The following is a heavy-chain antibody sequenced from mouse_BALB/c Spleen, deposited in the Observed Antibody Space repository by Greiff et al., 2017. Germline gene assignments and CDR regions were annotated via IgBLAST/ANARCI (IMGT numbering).Heavy chain of an antibody. D-gene: IGHD1-1*01. V-gene: IGHV1S135*01. J-gene: IGHJ4*01. CDR3: ARERGTKEDYYAMDY. Sequence: EVQLQQSGPELVKPGASVRVSCKASGYSFTDYYMYWVKQSHGKSLEWIGYIDPYNGGTNYNQKFKGKATLTVDNSSSTAFMHLNSMTSEDSAVYYCARERGTKEDYYAMDYWGQGTSVTVSS. CDR1: GYSFTDYY. CDR2: IDPYNGGT.